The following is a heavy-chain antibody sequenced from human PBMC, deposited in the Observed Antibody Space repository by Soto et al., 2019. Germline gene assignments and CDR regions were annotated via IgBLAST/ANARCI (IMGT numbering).Heavy chain of an antibody. Sequence: SVKVSCKASRGTFSSYAISWVRQSPGQGLEWMGGIIPIFGTANYAQKFQGRVTITADESTSTAYMELSSLRSEDTAVYYCARDPLGDGYNYHYYYGMDVWGQGTTVTVSS. J-gene: IGHJ6*02. CDR2: IIPIFGTA. CDR3: ARDPLGDGYNYHYYYGMDV. D-gene: IGHD5-12*01. CDR1: RGTFSSYA. V-gene: IGHV1-69*13.